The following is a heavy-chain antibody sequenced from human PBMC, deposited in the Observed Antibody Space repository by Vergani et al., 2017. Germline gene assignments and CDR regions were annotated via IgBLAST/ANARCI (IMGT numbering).Heavy chain of an antibody. D-gene: IGHD3-22*01. Sequence: QVQLVQSGAEVKKPGASVTVSCKASGYTFTSYDINWVRQATGQGLEWMGWMNPNSGNTGYAQKFQSRVTMTRNTSISTAYMELSSLRSEDTAVYYCARMDYYDSSGYVPCGHWGQGTLVTVSS. V-gene: IGHV1-8*01. CDR3: ARMDYYDSSGYVPCGH. J-gene: IGHJ1*01. CDR1: GYTFTSYD. CDR2: MNPNSGNT.